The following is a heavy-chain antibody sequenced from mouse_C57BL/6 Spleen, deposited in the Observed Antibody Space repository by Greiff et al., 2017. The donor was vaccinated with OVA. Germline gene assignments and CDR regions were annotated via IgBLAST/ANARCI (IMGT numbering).Heavy chain of an antibody. Sequence: QVQLQQSGAELVRPGASVKLSCKASGYTFTDYYLNWVKQRPGQGLEWIARIYPGSGNTYYNEKFKGKATLTAEKSSSTAYMQLSSLTSEDSAVYFCARGGALSVVATDYAMDYWVKEPQSPSPQ. D-gene: IGHD1-1*01. CDR3: ARGGALSVVATDYAMDY. J-gene: IGHJ4*01. CDR2: IYPGSGNT. V-gene: IGHV1-76*01. CDR1: GYTFTDYY.